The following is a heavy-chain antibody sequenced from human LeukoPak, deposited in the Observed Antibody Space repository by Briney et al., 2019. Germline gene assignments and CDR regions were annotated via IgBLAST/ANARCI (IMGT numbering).Heavy chain of an antibody. CDR3: ARDHSSSSQLYDY. CDR1: GYIFTNFG. CDR2: ISVYNGNT. D-gene: IGHD6-13*01. Sequence: ASVKLSCKASGYIFTNFGISWVRQAPGQGLEWMGWISVYNGNTNFAQKLQSRVTMTTDTSTTTAYMELRNLRFDDTAVYYCARDHSSSSQLYDYWGQGTLVTVSS. V-gene: IGHV1-18*01. J-gene: IGHJ4*02.